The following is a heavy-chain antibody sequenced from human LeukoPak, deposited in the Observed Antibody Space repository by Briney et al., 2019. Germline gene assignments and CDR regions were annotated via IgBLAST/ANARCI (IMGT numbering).Heavy chain of an antibody. CDR1: GGHISTYY. CDR2: IYYSGST. D-gene: IGHD3-22*01. CDR3: ARGITDSIWYLDY. Sequence: SETLSLTCTVSGGHISTYYWSWIRQAPGKGLEWIGYIYYSGSTKYNPSLKSRVTISVDTSKNQFSLKLSSVIAAETAVYFCARGITDSIWYLDYWGQGTLVTVSS. V-gene: IGHV4-59*01. J-gene: IGHJ4*02.